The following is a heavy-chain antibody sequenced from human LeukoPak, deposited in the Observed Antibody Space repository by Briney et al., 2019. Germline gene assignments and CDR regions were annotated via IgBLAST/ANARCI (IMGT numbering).Heavy chain of an antibody. CDR3: AAGYSSGWQDY. CDR1: GFTFNSFA. D-gene: IGHD6-19*01. CDR2: INANGGGT. J-gene: IGHJ4*02. V-gene: IGHV3-23*01. Sequence: AGGSLRLSCAASGFTFNSFAITWVRQAPGRGLEWVSTINANGGGTYYADSVRGRFTISRDNSRNTLYLQMNSLRAEDTAVYYCAAGYSSGWQDYWGQGTLVTVSS.